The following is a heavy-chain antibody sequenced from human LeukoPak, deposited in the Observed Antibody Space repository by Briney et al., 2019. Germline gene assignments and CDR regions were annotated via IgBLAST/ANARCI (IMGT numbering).Heavy chain of an antibody. J-gene: IGHJ4*02. CDR1: GGSISSSSYY. CDR3: ARHPNFNCSSTSCYSFDY. D-gene: IGHD2-2*01. CDR2: IYYSGST. V-gene: IGHV4-39*01. Sequence: SETLSPTCTVSGGSISSSSYYWGWLRQPPGKGLEWHGSIYYSGSTYYNPSRKSRVTISVDTSKNQFSLKLSSVTAADTAVYYCARHPNFNCSSTSCYSFDYWGQGTLVTVSS.